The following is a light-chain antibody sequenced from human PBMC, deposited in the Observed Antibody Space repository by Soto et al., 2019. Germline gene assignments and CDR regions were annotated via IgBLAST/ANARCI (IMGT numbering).Light chain of an antibody. V-gene: IGLV4-69*01. CDR1: SGHSTYA. Sequence: QSALTQSPSASASLGASVNLTCTLSSGHSTYAVAWHQQHPEKGPRYLMKVKRDGSHIKGDGVSDRFSGSSSGTARFLTISRLQSEDEADYYCQTWGTGVRVFGGGTQLTVL. CDR3: QTWGTGVRV. J-gene: IGLJ2*01. CDR2: VKRDGSH.